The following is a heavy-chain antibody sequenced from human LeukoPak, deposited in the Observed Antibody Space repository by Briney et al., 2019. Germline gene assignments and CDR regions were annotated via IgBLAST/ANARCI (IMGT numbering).Heavy chain of an antibody. D-gene: IGHD2-2*01. Sequence: GGSLRLSCAASGFTFSDYYMSWIRQAPGKGLEWVSYISSSGSTIYYADSVKGRFTISRDNAKNSLYLQMNSLRAEDTAVYYCAREGAYCSSTSCPYYFDYWGQGTLVTVSS. CDR2: ISSSGSTI. J-gene: IGHJ4*02. CDR1: GFTFSDYY. V-gene: IGHV3-11*04. CDR3: AREGAYCSSTSCPYYFDY.